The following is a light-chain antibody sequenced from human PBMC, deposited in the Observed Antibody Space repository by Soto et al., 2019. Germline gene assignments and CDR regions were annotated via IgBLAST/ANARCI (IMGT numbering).Light chain of an antibody. V-gene: IGKV1-5*03. CDR3: QQYNSFPCT. CDR2: KAS. J-gene: IGKJ1*01. CDR1: QTISSW. Sequence: DIQMTQSPSTLSGSIGDRVTITCRASQTISSWLAWYQQKPGKAPKLLIYKASTLKSGVPSRFSGSGSGTEFTLTISSLQPDDFATYYCQQYNSFPCTFGLVSKADIK.